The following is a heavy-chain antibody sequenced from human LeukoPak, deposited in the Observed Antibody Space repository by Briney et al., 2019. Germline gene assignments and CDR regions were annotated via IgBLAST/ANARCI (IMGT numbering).Heavy chain of an antibody. D-gene: IGHD6-19*01. CDR2: IYYSGST. CDR1: GGSISSYY. CDR3: ARHSKWLAILDY. J-gene: IGHJ4*02. Sequence: SETLSLTCTVSGGSISSYYWSWIRQPPGKGLEWIGYIYYSGSTNYNPSLKSRVTISVDTSKNQFSLKLSSVTAADTAVYYCARHSKWLAILDYWGQGTLVTVSS. V-gene: IGHV4-59*08.